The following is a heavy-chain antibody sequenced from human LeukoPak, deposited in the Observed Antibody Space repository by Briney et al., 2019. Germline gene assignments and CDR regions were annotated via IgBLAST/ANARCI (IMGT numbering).Heavy chain of an antibody. CDR2: ISSSSSYI. D-gene: IGHD3-22*01. Sequence: GGSLRLSCAASGFTFSSYSMNWVRQAPGKGLEWVSSISSSSSYIYYADSVKGRFTISRDNAKNSLYLQMNSLRAEDTAVYYCARDVGRGYYDSSGYPAGGYWGQGTLVTVSS. CDR3: ARDVGRGYYDSSGYPAGGY. V-gene: IGHV3-21*01. J-gene: IGHJ4*02. CDR1: GFTFSSYS.